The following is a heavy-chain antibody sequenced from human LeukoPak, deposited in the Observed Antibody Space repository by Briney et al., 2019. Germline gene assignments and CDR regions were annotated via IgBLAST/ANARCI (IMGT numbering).Heavy chain of an antibody. D-gene: IGHD2-15*01. V-gene: IGHV4-38-2*02. CDR2: IYHSGST. J-gene: IGHJ4*02. CDR1: GYSISSGYY. Sequence: SETLSLTCTVSGYSISSGYYWGWIRQPPGKGLEWIGSIYHSGSTYYNPSLKSRVTISVDTSKNQFSLKLSSVTAADTAVYYCARDSLVVVATIDYWGQGTLVTVS. CDR3: ARDSLVVVATIDY.